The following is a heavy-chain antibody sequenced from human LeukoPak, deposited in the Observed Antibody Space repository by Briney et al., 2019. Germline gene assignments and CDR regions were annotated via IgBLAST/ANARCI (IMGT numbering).Heavy chain of an antibody. CDR3: ASTASIHDYFDY. Sequence: PGGSLRLSCAASGFTFSSYEMNWVRQAPGKGLEWVSYISSSGSVIYYTDSVKGRFTISRDNAKNSLYLQMNSLRAEDTAVYYCASTASIHDYFDYWGQGTLVTVSS. V-gene: IGHV3-48*03. D-gene: IGHD2/OR15-2a*01. CDR2: ISSSGSVI. J-gene: IGHJ4*02. CDR1: GFTFSSYE.